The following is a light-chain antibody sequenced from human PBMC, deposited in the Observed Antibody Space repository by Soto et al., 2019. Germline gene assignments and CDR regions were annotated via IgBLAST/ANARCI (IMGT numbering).Light chain of an antibody. CDR2: FAS. J-gene: IGKJ3*01. CDR1: QAIRNY. Sequence: DIQMTQSPSTLSASVGDRVNITCRASQAIRNYLAWYQQKPGKVPQLLIYFASTLQSGVPSRFSGRGSGTDFTLTISSLQPEDVATYYCQKYHSAPFTCGPGTKVELK. V-gene: IGKV1-27*01. CDR3: QKYHSAPFT.